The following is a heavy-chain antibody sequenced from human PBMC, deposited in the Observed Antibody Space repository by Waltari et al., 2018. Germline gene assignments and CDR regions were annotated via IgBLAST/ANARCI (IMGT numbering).Heavy chain of an antibody. CDR1: GYTFTTYG. CDR2: ISGYNGKT. D-gene: IGHD5-18*01. Sequence: QVQLVQSGAEVKKPGASVKVSCKASGYTFTTYGISWVRQAPGQGLEWMGWISGYNGKTNYAQKLQGRVTMTTHTSPSTAYVGLRRLRPDDAAVYYCARDKDPWIQPNTAWFDPWGQGTLVTVSS. CDR3: ARDKDPWIQPNTAWFDP. J-gene: IGHJ5*02. V-gene: IGHV1-18*01.